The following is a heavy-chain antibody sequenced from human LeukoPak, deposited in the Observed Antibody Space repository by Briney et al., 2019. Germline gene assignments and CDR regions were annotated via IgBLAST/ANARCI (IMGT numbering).Heavy chain of an antibody. D-gene: IGHD1-26*01. CDR1: GGSISSSSYY. V-gene: IGHV4-39*01. Sequence: SETLSLTCTVSGGSISSSSYYWGRIRQPPGKGLEWIGSIYYSGSTYYNPSLKSRVTISVDASKNQFSLKLSSVTAADTAVYYCARHFLSKVGATCDYWGQGTLVTVSS. CDR3: ARHFLSKVGATCDY. CDR2: IYYSGST. J-gene: IGHJ4*02.